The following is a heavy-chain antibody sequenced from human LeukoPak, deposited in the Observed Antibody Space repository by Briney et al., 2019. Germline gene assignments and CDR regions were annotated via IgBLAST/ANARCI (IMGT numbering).Heavy chain of an antibody. V-gene: IGHV3-21*01. CDR3: ARDIVVVPTRYWFDP. Sequence: GGTLRLSCAASGFTYSSYSMNWVRQAPGKGLEWVSSISSSSSYIYYADSVKGRFTISRDNAKNSLYLQMNSLRAEDTAVYYCARDIVVVPTRYWFDPWGQGTLVTVSS. D-gene: IGHD2-2*01. CDR1: GFTYSSYS. J-gene: IGHJ5*02. CDR2: ISSSSSYI.